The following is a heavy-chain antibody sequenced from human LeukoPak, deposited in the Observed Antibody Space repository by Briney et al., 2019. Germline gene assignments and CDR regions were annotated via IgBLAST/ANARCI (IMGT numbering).Heavy chain of an antibody. CDR3: AKDRAAVATTDY. V-gene: IGHV3-23*01. CDR1: GFIFSSYA. J-gene: IGHJ4*02. CDR2: ISSSGGST. Sequence: GGSLRLSCAASGFIFSSYAMSWVRQAPGKGLEWVSAISSSGGSTYYADSVKGRFTISRDNSNNTLYLQMNSLRAEDTAVYYCAKDRAAVATTDYWGQGTLVTVSS. D-gene: IGHD6-19*01.